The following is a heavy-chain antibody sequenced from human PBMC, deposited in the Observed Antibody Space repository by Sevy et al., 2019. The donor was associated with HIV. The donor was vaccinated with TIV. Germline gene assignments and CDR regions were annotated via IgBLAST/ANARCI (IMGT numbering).Heavy chain of an antibody. CDR2: IYPGDSDT. J-gene: IGHJ3*02. V-gene: IGHV5-51*01. Sequence: GESLKISCKGSGYSFTSYWIGWVRQMPGKGLEWMGIIYPGDSDTRYSPSFQDQVTISADKSSSTDYLRWSSLKASDTAMYYCARRTRGYSGYGEDAFDIWGQGTMVTVSS. D-gene: IGHD5-12*01. CDR3: ARRTRGYSGYGEDAFDI. CDR1: GYSFTSYW.